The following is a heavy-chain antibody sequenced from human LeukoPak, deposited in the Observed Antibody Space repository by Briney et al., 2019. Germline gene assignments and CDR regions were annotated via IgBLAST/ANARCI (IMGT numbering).Heavy chain of an antibody. D-gene: IGHD3-10*01. CDR3: ARLRLWFGELAAAFDY. Sequence: SETLSLTCTVSGGSVSSGSYYWSWLRQPPGTGLEWIGYIYYSGSTNYNPSLKSRVTISVDTSKNQFSLKLSSVTAADTAVYYCARLRLWFGELAAAFDYWGQGTLVTVSS. CDR2: IYYSGST. V-gene: IGHV4-61*01. CDR1: GGSVSSGSYY. J-gene: IGHJ4*02.